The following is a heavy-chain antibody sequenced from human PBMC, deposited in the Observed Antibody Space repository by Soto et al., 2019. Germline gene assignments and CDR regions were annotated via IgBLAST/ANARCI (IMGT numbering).Heavy chain of an antibody. D-gene: IGHD3-10*01. CDR2: ISGSGGST. V-gene: IGHV3-23*01. CDR3: ARGLLLWFGELLESGNWFDP. Sequence: PGGPLRLSCAASGFTFSSYPISWFRQAPGKGLEWVSAISGSGGSTSYADSVKGRFTISRDNSKNTLYLQMNSLRAEDTAVYYCARGLLLWFGELLESGNWFDPWGQGTLVTVSS. J-gene: IGHJ5*02. CDR1: GFTFSSYP.